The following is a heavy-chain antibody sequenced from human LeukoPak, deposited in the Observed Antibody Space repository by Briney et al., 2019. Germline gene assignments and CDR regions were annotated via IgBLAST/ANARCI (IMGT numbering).Heavy chain of an antibody. J-gene: IGHJ4*02. Sequence: SETLSLTCAVYGGSFSGYYWSWIRQPPGKGLEWIGEINHSGSTNYNPSLKSRVTISVDTSKNQFSLKLSSVTAADTAVYYCARYMTTVTSYYFDYWGQGTLVTVSS. V-gene: IGHV4-34*01. D-gene: IGHD4-17*01. CDR2: INHSGST. CDR3: ARYMTTVTSYYFDY. CDR1: GGSFSGYY.